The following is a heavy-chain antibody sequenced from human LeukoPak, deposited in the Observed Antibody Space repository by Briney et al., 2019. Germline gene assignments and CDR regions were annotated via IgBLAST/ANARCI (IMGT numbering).Heavy chain of an antibody. D-gene: IGHD1-1*01. Sequence: GGSLRLSCAASGFIIRNHWMSWVRQAPGKGLEWVAHISEDGSDKLYEESLMGRFTISRDNANNLMFLYMNSLRAEDTAVYFCARSVHSSADYWGQGILVTVSS. CDR1: GFIIRNHW. CDR3: ARSVHSSADY. V-gene: IGHV3-7*01. J-gene: IGHJ4*02. CDR2: ISEDGSDK.